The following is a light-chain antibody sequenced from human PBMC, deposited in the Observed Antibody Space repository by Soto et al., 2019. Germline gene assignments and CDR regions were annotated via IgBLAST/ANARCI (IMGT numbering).Light chain of an antibody. CDR2: DAS. CDR1: QGIRND. J-gene: IGKJ1*01. V-gene: IGKV1-6*01. CDR3: LQDYSYPWT. Sequence: AIPMTQSPSSLSASVGDRLIITCRASQGIRNDLGWYQQKPGKAPKLLIYDASSLQSGVPSRFRGSGSGTDFTLTISSLQPEDFATYYCLQDYSYPWTFGQGTKVQIK.